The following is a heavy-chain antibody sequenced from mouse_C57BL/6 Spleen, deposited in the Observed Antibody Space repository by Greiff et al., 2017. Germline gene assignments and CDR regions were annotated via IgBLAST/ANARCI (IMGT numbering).Heavy chain of an antibody. V-gene: IGHV3-6*01. J-gene: IGHJ4*01. CDR3: AREGTGTLHYYAMDY. CDR1: GYSITSGYY. CDR2: ISYDGSN. Sequence: EVQLQQSGPGLVKPSQSLSLTCSVTGYSITSGYYWNWIRQFPGNKLEWMGYISYDGSNNYNPSLKNRISITRDTSKNQFFLKLNSVTTEDTATYYCAREGTGTLHYYAMDYWGQGTSVTVSS. D-gene: IGHD4-1*01.